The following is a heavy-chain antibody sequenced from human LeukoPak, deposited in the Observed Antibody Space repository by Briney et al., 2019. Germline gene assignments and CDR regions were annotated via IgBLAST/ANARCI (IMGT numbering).Heavy chain of an antibody. V-gene: IGHV4-39*01. J-gene: IGHJ4*02. CDR1: GDSIGSSSYY. Sequence: SETLSLTCTVSGDSIGSSSYYWGWIRQPPGKGLEWIGSIYYSGSTYYNPSLKSRVTISVDTSKNQFSLKLSSVTAADTAVYYCARHVYDFWSGYYYYFDYWGQGTLVTVSS. D-gene: IGHD3-3*01. CDR3: ARHVYDFWSGYYYYFDY. CDR2: IYYSGST.